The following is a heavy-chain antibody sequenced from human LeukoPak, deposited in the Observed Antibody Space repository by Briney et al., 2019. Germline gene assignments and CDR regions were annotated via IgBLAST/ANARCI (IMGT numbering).Heavy chain of an antibody. CDR1: GGSISSSSYY. CDR3: ARGVDGGSYVDY. V-gene: IGHV4-39*07. CDR2: IYYSGST. Sequence: SETLSLICTVSGGSISSSSYYWGWIRQPPGKGLEWIGSIYYSGSTYYNPSLKSRVTISVDTSKNQFSLKLSSVTAADTAVYYCARGVDGGSYVDYWGQGTLVTVSS. J-gene: IGHJ4*02. D-gene: IGHD1-26*01.